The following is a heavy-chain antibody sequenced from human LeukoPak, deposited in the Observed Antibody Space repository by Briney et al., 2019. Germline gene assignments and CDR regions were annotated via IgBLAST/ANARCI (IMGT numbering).Heavy chain of an antibody. V-gene: IGHV3-11*01. Sequence: GGSLRLSCAASGFTFSDYYMSWIRQAPGKGLEWVSYISSSGSTIYYADSVKGRFTISRDNAKNSLYLQMNSLRAEDTAVYYCARDLGYCSSTTCSFDYWGQGTLVTVSS. CDR3: ARDLGYCSSTTCSFDY. D-gene: IGHD2-2*01. CDR2: ISSSGSTI. CDR1: GFTFSDYY. J-gene: IGHJ4*02.